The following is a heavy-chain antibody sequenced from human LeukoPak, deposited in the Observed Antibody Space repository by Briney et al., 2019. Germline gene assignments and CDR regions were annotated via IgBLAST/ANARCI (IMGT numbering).Heavy chain of an antibody. J-gene: IGHJ4*02. D-gene: IGHD2-15*01. CDR1: GYSFTSYW. Sequence: GESLKISCKGSGYSFTSYWIGWVRQMPGKGLKWMGIIYPGDSDARYSPSFQGQVTISADKSISTAYLQWSSLKASDTAIYYCARGRGYCSGGSCYYFDFWGQGTLVTVSS. CDR2: IYPGDSDA. V-gene: IGHV5-51*01. CDR3: ARGRGYCSGGSCYYFDF.